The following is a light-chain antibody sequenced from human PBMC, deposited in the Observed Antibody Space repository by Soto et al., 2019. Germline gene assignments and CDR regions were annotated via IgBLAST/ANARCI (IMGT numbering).Light chain of an antibody. J-gene: IGKJ5*01. CDR3: QQYGSSPAT. V-gene: IGKV3-20*01. CDR2: DAP. Sequence: EIVLTQSPGTLSLSPGERATLSCRASQRISNSYLAWYQQKPGQAPRLLLYDAPSRATGIPDRFSGSGSGTDFTLTISRLEPEDFAVYYCQQYGSSPATFGQGTRLEIK. CDR1: QRISNSY.